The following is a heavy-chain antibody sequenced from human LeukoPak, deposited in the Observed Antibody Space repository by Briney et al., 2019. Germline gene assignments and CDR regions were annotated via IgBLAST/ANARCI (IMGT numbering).Heavy chain of an antibody. Sequence: SVKVSCKASGFTFTNSAMQWVRQARGQRLEWIGWIVVGSGKTNYARKFQERVTITRDMSTSTAHMELSSLRSEDTAVYYCAAELDDDIMTGYSQPWGQGTLVTVSS. D-gene: IGHD3-9*01. J-gene: IGHJ5*02. V-gene: IGHV1-58*02. CDR1: GFTFTNSA. CDR2: IVVGSGKT. CDR3: AAELDDDIMTGYSQP.